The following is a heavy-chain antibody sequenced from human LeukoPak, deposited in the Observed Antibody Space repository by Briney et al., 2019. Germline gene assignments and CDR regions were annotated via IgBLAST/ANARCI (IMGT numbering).Heavy chain of an antibody. V-gene: IGHV1-69*05. CDR2: IIPIFGTA. Sequence: ASVKVSCKASGGTFSSYAISWVRQAPGQGLEWMGGIIPIFGTANYAQKFQGRVTITTDESTSTAYMELSSLRSEDTAVYYCAGRDGYNYAAFDIWGQGTVVTVSS. CDR3: AGRDGYNYAAFDI. J-gene: IGHJ3*02. D-gene: IGHD5-24*01. CDR1: GGTFSSYA.